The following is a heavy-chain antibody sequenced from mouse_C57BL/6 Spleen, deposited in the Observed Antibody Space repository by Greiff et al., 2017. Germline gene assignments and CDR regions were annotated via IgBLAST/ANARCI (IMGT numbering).Heavy chain of an antibody. CDR3: ARGLRRRNYAMDY. Sequence: VHVKQSGPELVKPGASVKISCKASGYTFTDYYMNWVKQSHGKSLEWIGDINPNNGGTSYNQKFKGKATLTVDKSSSTAYMELRSLTSEDSAVYYCARGLRRRNYAMDYWGQGTSVTVSS. D-gene: IGHD3-1*01. CDR1: GYTFTDYY. CDR2: INPNNGGT. J-gene: IGHJ4*01. V-gene: IGHV1-26*01.